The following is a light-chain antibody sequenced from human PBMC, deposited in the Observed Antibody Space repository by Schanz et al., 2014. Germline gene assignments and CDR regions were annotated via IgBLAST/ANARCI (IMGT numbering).Light chain of an antibody. V-gene: IGLV2-14*01. CDR1: SSDVGGYNY. CDR3: SSYTRSSTQV. CDR2: DVN. Sequence: QSALTQPASVSGSPGQSITISCTGTSSDVGGYNYVSWYQQHPGKAPKLMIYDVNNRPSGVSNRLSGSKSGNTASLTISGLQAEDEADYYCSSYTRSSTQVFGGGTKLTVL. J-gene: IGLJ3*02.